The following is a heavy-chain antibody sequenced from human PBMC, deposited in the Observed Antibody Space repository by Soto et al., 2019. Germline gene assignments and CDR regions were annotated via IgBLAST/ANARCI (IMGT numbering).Heavy chain of an antibody. J-gene: IGHJ4*02. CDR2: ISAYDGNT. Sequence: ASVKVSCKASGYTFTSYGISWVRQAPGQGLEWMGWISAYDGNTNYAQKLQGRVTMTTDTSTSTAYMELRSLRSDDTAVYYCTRHAPISSSCYLCNWGQGTLVTVSS. D-gene: IGHD6-13*01. CDR1: GYTFTSYG. V-gene: IGHV1-18*01. CDR3: TRHAPISSSCYLCN.